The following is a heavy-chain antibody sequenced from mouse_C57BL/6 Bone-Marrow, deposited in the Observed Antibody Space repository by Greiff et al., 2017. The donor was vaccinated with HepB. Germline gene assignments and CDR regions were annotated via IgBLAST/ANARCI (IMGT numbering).Heavy chain of an antibody. CDR1: GYTFTSYW. CDR2: IDPSVSYT. V-gene: IGHV1-59*01. J-gene: IGHJ2*01. CDR3: ARNYGSSYDY. D-gene: IGHD1-1*01. Sequence: QVQLQQPGAELVRPGTSVKLSCKASGYTFTSYWMHWVKQRPGQGLEWIGVIDPSVSYTNYNQKFKGKATLTVDTSSSTAYMQLSSLTSEDSAVYYCARNYGSSYDYWGQGTTLTVSS.